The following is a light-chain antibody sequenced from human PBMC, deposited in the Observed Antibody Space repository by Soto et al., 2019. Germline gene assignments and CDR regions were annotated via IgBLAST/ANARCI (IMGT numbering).Light chain of an antibody. CDR2: GAS. J-gene: IGKJ1*01. CDR1: QTVSNSY. V-gene: IGKV3-20*01. CDR3: QQYGSSPWT. Sequence: EIVLTQSPGTLSLSPGERATLSCRASQTVSNSYIAWYQQKPGQAPRLLFYGASSRATGIPDRFSGSGSGTDFTLTISRLEPEDFAVYYCQQYGSSPWTFGQGTKVEIK.